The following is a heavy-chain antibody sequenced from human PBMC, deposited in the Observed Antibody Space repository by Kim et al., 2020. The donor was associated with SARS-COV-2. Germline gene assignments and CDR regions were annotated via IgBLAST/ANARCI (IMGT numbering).Heavy chain of an antibody. CDR1: GYTFTGYY. D-gene: IGHD4-17*01. V-gene: IGHV1-2*02. CDR3: ARDRPSVTTGDNY. CDR2: INPNSGGT. Sequence: ASVKVSCKASGYTFTGYYMHWVRQAPGQGLEWMGWINPNSGGTNYAQKFQGRVTMTRDTSISTAYMELSRLRSDDTAVYYCARDRPSVTTGDNYWGQGTLVTVSS. J-gene: IGHJ4*02.